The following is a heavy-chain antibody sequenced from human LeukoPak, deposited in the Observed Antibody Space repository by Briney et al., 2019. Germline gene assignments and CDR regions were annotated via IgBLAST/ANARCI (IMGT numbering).Heavy chain of an antibody. D-gene: IGHD3-10*01. Sequence: SQTLSLTCAISGDSVSSNSATWNWIRQSPSRGLEWLGRTYYRSKWYNDYAVSVKSRITINPDTSKNQFSLQLNSVTPEDTAVYYCARERSRIIMVRGVIYNWFDPWGQGTLVTVSS. V-gene: IGHV6-1*01. J-gene: IGHJ5*02. CDR1: GDSVSSNSAT. CDR2: TYYRSKWYN. CDR3: ARERSRIIMVRGVIYNWFDP.